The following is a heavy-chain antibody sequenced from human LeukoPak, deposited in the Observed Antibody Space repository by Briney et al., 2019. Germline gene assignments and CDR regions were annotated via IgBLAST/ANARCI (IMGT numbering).Heavy chain of an antibody. D-gene: IGHD3-16*01. CDR2: IYPASGGT. CDR3: ARVGGQYWFDP. V-gene: IGHV1-2*02. CDR1: GYTFTAYY. J-gene: IGHJ5*02. Sequence: ASVKVSCKASGYTFTAYYLYWVRQAPAQGLEWIGWIYPASGGTNYAQKFQGRITMTRDTSISTAYMELRRLRSDDTAVYYCARVGGQYWFDPWGQGTLVTVSS.